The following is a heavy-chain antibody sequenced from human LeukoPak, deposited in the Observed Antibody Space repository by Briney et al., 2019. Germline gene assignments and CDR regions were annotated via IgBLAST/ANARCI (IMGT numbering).Heavy chain of an antibody. Sequence: PGGSLRLSCVASGFTFSSYWMHWVRQAPGKGLVWVSRINSDESSTSYADSVKGRFTISRDNAKNTLYLQMNSLRAEDTAVYYCASFEYSSSSGYSYSYMDVWGKGTTVIVSS. CDR2: INSDESST. D-gene: IGHD6-6*01. CDR1: GFTFSSYW. CDR3: ASFEYSSSSGYSYSYMDV. J-gene: IGHJ6*03. V-gene: IGHV3-74*01.